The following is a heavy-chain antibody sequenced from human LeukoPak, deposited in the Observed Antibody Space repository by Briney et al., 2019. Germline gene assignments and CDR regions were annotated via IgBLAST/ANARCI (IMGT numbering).Heavy chain of an antibody. J-gene: IGHJ4*02. D-gene: IGHD3-10*01. V-gene: IGHV1-18*01. CDR2: ISAYNGHT. CDR1: GYTFTSYG. CDR3: AKGSGSYYRGRPFDY. Sequence: GASVKVSCKASGYTFTSYGISWVRQAPGQGLEWMGWISAYNGHTNYAQKFQGRVTITADKSTSTAYMELSSLRSEDTAVYYCAKGSGSYYRGRPFDYWGQGTLVTVSS.